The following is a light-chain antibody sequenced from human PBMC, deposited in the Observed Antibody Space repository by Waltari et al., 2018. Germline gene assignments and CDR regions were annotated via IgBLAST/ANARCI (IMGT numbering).Light chain of an antibody. Sequence: ANQLTQSPSSLSASVGDRVTITCRASQGISSALACYQQKQGKAPKLLIYDASSLESGVPSRFSGSGSGTDFTLTISSLQPEDFATYYCQQFNSYPLTFGGGTKVEIK. V-gene: IGKV1-13*02. CDR3: QQFNSYPLT. CDR1: QGISSA. CDR2: DAS. J-gene: IGKJ4*01.